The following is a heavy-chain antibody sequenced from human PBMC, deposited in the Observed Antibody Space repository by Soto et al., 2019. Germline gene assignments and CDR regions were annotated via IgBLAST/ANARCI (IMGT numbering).Heavy chain of an antibody. CDR3: VKEKSVMYSGYDAFDV. D-gene: IGHD5-12*01. J-gene: IGHJ3*01. V-gene: IGHV3-48*03. CDR1: GFAFNSYE. Sequence: PGGSLRLSCAASGFAFNSYEMDWVRQAPGKGLEWVANIKSGGNTKFYVDSVKGRFTISRDDAKNSLYLDMNSLGAEDTAVYYCVKEKSVMYSGYDAFDVWGQGTMVT. CDR2: IKSGGNTK.